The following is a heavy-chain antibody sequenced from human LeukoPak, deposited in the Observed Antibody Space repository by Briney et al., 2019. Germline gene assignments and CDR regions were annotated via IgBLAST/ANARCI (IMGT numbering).Heavy chain of an antibody. CDR2: MNPNSGNT. J-gene: IGHJ5*02. CDR3: ARAEPAYYYDSSGYYTWFDP. Sequence: ASVKVSCKASGYTFTSYDFNWVRQATGQGLEWMGWMNPNSGNTNYAQKLQGRVTMTTDTSTSTAYMELRSLRSDDTAVYYCARAEPAYYYDSSGYYTWFDPWGQGTLVTVSS. D-gene: IGHD3-22*01. CDR1: GYTFTSYD. V-gene: IGHV1-18*01.